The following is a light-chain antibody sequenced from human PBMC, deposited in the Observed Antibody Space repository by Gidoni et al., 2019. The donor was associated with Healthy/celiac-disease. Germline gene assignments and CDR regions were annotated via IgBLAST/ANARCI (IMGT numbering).Light chain of an antibody. J-gene: IGKJ4*01. CDR3: RQLNSYPLT. V-gene: IGKV1-9*01. Sequence: DIQLTQSPSFLSASVGDTVTITCRASQGISSYLAWYQQKPGKAPKLLIYAASTWQSGVPSRFSGSGSGTEFTLTIGSLRPEDFATYYCRQLNSYPLTFGGXTKVEIK. CDR1: QGISSY. CDR2: AAS.